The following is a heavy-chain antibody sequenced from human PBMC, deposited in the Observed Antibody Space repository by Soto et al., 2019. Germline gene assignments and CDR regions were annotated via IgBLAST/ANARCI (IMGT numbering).Heavy chain of an antibody. J-gene: IGHJ5*02. Sequence: SETLSLTCTVSGGSISSSSYYWGWIRQPPGKGLEWIGSIYYSGSTYYNPSLKSRVTISVDTSKNQFSLKLSSVTAADTAVYYCARYDYDFWSGYQKNWFDPWGQGNLVTVS. V-gene: IGHV4-39*01. CDR1: GGSISSSSYY. CDR2: IYYSGST. D-gene: IGHD3-3*01. CDR3: ARYDYDFWSGYQKNWFDP.